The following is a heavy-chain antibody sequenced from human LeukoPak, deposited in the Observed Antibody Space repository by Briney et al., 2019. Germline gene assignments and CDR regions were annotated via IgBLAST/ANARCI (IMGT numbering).Heavy chain of an antibody. D-gene: IGHD3-3*01. Sequence: PSETLSLTCTVSGGSISSYYWSWIRQPPGKGLEWIGYIYYSGSTNYNPSLKSRVTISVDTSKNQFSLKLSSVTAADTAVYYCARDQGNYDLDYWGQGTLVTVSS. J-gene: IGHJ4*02. CDR1: GGSISSYY. V-gene: IGHV4-59*01. CDR2: IYYSGST. CDR3: ARDQGNYDLDY.